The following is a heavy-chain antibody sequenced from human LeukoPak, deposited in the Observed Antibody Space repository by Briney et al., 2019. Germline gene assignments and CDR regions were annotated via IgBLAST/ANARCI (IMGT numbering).Heavy chain of an antibody. D-gene: IGHD3/OR15-3a*01. Sequence: ASVKVSFKAAGYSFNTFHMNWVRQAPGQGPEWIGLGNPDNGNTGFSQKFQGRVTITQNSSVTTVYMELSSLTSEDTAVYYCARRGLVAGIYDLVYGFDLWGQGTMVTVSS. CDR1: GYSFNTFH. CDR2: GNPDNGNT. J-gene: IGHJ3*01. CDR3: ARRGLVAGIYDLVYGFDL. V-gene: IGHV1-8*03.